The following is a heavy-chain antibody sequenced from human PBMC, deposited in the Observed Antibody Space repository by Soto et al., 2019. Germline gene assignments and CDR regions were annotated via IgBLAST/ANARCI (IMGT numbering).Heavy chain of an antibody. J-gene: IGHJ4*02. Sequence: ASVKVSCKASGYTFTSYYMHWVRQAPGQGLEWMGIINPSGGSTSYAQKFQGRVTMTRDTSTSTVYMELSSLRSEDTAVYYCARDTIRTNYDTDYYDSSGYYYYFDYWGQGTLVTVSS. D-gene: IGHD3-22*01. CDR1: GYTFTSYY. CDR2: INPSGGST. CDR3: ARDTIRTNYDTDYYDSSGYYYYFDY. V-gene: IGHV1-46*01.